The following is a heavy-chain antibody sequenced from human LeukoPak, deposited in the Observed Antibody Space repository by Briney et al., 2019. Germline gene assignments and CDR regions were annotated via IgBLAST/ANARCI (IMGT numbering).Heavy chain of an antibody. D-gene: IGHD3-22*01. Sequence: NASETLSLTCTVSGGSISSYYWSWIRQPAGKGLEWIGRIYTSGSTNHNPSLKSRVTMSVDTSKNQFSLKLSSVTAADTAVYYCARDVYYYDSSGYYPDYWGQGTLVTVSS. V-gene: IGHV4-4*07. J-gene: IGHJ4*02. CDR2: IYTSGST. CDR1: GGSISSYY. CDR3: ARDVYYYDSSGYYPDY.